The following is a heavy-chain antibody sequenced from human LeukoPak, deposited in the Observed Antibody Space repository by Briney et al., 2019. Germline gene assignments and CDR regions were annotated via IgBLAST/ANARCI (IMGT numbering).Heavy chain of an antibody. V-gene: IGHV4-4*02. CDR2: IYHSGST. CDR1: GGSIRSSNW. J-gene: IGHJ4*02. D-gene: IGHD1-14*01. Sequence: NPSETLSLTCAVSGGSIRSSNWWSWVRQPPGKGLEWIGEIYHSGSTNYNPSLKSRVTISVDKSKNQFSLKLSSVTAADTAVYYCARVEGLGGRKIDYWGQGTLVTVSS. CDR3: ARVEGLGGRKIDY.